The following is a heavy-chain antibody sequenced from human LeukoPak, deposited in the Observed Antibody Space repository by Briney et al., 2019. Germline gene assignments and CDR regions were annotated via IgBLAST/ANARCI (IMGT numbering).Heavy chain of an antibody. J-gene: IGHJ4*02. CDR1: GFTFSTNI. D-gene: IGHD3-10*01. CDR2: IWSDASIK. CDR3: AKDLHGSGSFDY. V-gene: IGHV3-30*18. Sequence: GTSLRLSCATSGFTFSTNIMHWVRQAPGKGLEWVAAIWSDASIKYYAESVKGRFSISRDNSRNTLYLELSSLRAEGTALYYCAKDLHGSGSFDYWGQGTLVTVSS.